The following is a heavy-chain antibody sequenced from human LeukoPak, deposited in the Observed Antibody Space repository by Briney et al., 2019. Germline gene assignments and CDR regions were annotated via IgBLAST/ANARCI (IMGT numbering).Heavy chain of an antibody. CDR1: GGSISSGSYY. CDR2: IYYSGST. CDR3: ARCYGYSYASGSYYVDY. D-gene: IGHD3-10*01. V-gene: IGHV4-39*01. Sequence: SETLSLTCTVSGGSISSGSYYWDWIRQPPGQGLEWIGSIYYSGSTYYNPSLKSRLTIFVDTSKNQFSLKLSSVTAADTAVYYCARCYGYSYASGSYYVDYWGQGTLVTVSS. J-gene: IGHJ4*02.